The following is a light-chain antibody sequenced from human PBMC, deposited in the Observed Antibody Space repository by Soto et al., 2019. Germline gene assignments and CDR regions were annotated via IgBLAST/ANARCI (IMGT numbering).Light chain of an antibody. V-gene: IGKV1-39*01. CDR3: QQSYSTPIT. CDR2: AAL. J-gene: IGKJ5*01. Sequence: DIEMTQSPSSLSASVGYRFTITCRASQSISGYLNWYQQKPGKAPKLLIYAALRLQSGVPSRFSGSGSGADFTLTISSLQPEDFATYYCQQSYSTPITFGQGTRREIK. CDR1: QSISGY.